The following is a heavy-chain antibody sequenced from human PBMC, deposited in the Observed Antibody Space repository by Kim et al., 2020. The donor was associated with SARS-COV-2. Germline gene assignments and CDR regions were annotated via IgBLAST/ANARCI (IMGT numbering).Heavy chain of an antibody. CDR2: INPNSGGT. V-gene: IGHV1-2*05. Sequence: ASVKVSCKASGYTFTGYYMHWVRQAPGQGLEWMGRINPNSGGTNYAQKFQGRVTMTRDTSISTAYMELSRLRSDDTVVYYCARGGLIWFGGLLSGYYFDYWGQGTLVTVSS. D-gene: IGHD3-10*01. CDR3: ARGGLIWFGGLLSGYYFDY. J-gene: IGHJ4*02. CDR1: GYTFTGYY.